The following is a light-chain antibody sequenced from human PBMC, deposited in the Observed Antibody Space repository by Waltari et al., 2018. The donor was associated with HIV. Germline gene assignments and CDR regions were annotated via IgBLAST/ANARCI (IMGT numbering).Light chain of an antibody. CDR2: DSN. Sequence: QSVLTQPPSVSATPGQTFTIACPGSRSTLGNNYLPWYQQHPSTPPKLLIYDSNSRPSGIPDRVSGSKSGTSATLGITGLQTGDEADYYCGTWDNSLSAAVFGGGTRLTVL. V-gene: IGLV1-51*01. CDR3: GTWDNSLSAAV. CDR1: RSTLGNNY. J-gene: IGLJ2*01.